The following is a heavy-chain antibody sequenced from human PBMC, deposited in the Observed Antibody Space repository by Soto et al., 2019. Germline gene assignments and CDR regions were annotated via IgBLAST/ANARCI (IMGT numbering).Heavy chain of an antibody. D-gene: IGHD2-2*01. CDR1: GGTFSSYT. Sequence: SVKVSCKASGGTFSSYTISWVRQAPGQGLEWMGRIIPILGIANYAQKFQGRVTITADESTSTAYMELSSLRSEDTAVYYCARHDCISSSCYYFYYYSMDVWGQGTTVTVSS. J-gene: IGHJ6*02. CDR2: IIPILGIA. CDR3: ARHDCISSSCYYFYYYSMDV. V-gene: IGHV1-69*02.